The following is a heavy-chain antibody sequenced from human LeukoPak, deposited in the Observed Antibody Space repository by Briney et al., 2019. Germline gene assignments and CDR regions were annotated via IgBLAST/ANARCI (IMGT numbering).Heavy chain of an antibody. CDR3: ARVNGGYSYGFDY. Sequence: SQTLSLTCTVSGGSISSGSYYWSWIRQPSGKGLEWIGRIYTSGSTNYNPSLKSRVTISVDTSKNQFSLKLSSVTAADTAVYYCARVNGGYSYGFDYWGQGTLVTVSS. V-gene: IGHV4-61*02. J-gene: IGHJ4*02. D-gene: IGHD5-18*01. CDR1: GGSISSGSYY. CDR2: IYTSGST.